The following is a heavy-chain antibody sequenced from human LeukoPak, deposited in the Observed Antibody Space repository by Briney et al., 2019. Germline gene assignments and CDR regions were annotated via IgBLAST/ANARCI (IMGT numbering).Heavy chain of an antibody. CDR2: ISGSGNFK. V-gene: IGHV3-21*04. Sequence: GGSLRLSCAASGFTLSDYDMNWVRQAPGKGLEWVSYISGSGNFKYYADSVKGRFTISRDNSKNTLYLQMNSLRAEDTAVYYCAKVRFLEWPEWDYWGQGTLVTVSS. J-gene: IGHJ4*02. CDR3: AKVRFLEWPEWDY. D-gene: IGHD3-3*01. CDR1: GFTLSDYD.